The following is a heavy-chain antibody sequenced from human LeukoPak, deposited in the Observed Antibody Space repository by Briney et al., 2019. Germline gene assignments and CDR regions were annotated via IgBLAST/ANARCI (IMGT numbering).Heavy chain of an antibody. CDR3: ARDNYHGVLDY. D-gene: IGHD2/OR15-2a*01. V-gene: IGHV3-11*05. CDR2: ITGSSDNR. J-gene: IGHJ4*02. Sequence: PGGSLRLSCVASGFTFSDYFMAWIRQAPGKGLEWVSYITGSSDNRNYADSVKGRFTISRDNSKNSLYLQVNSLRVEDTAVYYCARDNYHGVLDYWGQGTLVTVSS. CDR1: GFTFSDYF.